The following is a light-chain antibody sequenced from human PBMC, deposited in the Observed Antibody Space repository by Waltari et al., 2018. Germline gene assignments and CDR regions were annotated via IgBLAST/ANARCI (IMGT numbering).Light chain of an antibody. J-gene: IGKJ3*01. CDR2: GTS. Sequence: EIVLTQSPATLSLSPGERAPLSCRASQSVGSYLAWYQQKPGQAPRLLIYGTSNRATGIPARFSGSGSGTDFTLAISSLEPEDFAVYYCQHRGHWPPDATFGPGTKVEIK. CDR1: QSVGSY. CDR3: QHRGHWPPDAT. V-gene: IGKV3-11*01.